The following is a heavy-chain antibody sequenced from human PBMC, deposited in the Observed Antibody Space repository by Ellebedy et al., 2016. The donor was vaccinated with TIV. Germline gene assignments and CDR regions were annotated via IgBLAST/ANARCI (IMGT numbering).Heavy chain of an antibody. CDR1: GASISSDKW. CDR3: ARGGNWQFDY. CDR2: TPPTQSS. Sequence: MPSETLSLTCAVSGASISSDKWWTWVRPPPGKGLEWIGETPPTQSSNYNPSLKSRVTMSVDKYKNQFSLNLNSVTAADTAVYYCARGGNWQFDYWGQGTLVTVSS. J-gene: IGHJ4*02. D-gene: IGHD1-1*01. V-gene: IGHV4-4*02.